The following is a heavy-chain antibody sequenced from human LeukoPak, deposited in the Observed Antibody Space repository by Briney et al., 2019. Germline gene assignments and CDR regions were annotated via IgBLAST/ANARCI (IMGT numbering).Heavy chain of an antibody. V-gene: IGHV1-2*02. J-gene: IGHJ4*02. CDR3: ARGRPRIAVAGTVDY. CDR1: GYTFTGYY. Sequence: ASVKVSCTASGYTFTGYYMHWVRQAPGQGLEWMGWINPNSGGTNYAQKFQGRVTMTRDTSISTAYMELSRLRSDDTAVYYCARGRPRIAVAGTVDYWGQGTLVTVSS. D-gene: IGHD6-19*01. CDR2: INPNSGGT.